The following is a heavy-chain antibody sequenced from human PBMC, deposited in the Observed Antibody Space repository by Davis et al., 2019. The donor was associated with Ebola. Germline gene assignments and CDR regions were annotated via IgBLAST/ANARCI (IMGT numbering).Heavy chain of an antibody. V-gene: IGHV1-46*01. CDR2: INPSGGST. D-gene: IGHD2-8*02. Sequence: ASVKVSCKASGYTFTSYYMHWVRQAPGQGLEWMGIINPSGGSTSYAQKFQGRVTMTRDTSTSTVYMELSSLRSEDTAVYYCARAPRFCTGDTCYSGIADSWGQGTLVTVSS. CDR3: ARAPRFCTGDTCYSGIADS. J-gene: IGHJ4*02. CDR1: GYTFTSYY.